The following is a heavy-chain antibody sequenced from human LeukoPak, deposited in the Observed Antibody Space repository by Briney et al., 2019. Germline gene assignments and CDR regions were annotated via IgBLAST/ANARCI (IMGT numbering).Heavy chain of an antibody. CDR1: GFTFSSYE. D-gene: IGHD1-1*01. V-gene: IGHV3-48*03. CDR3: ARAIVEYYFDS. J-gene: IGHJ4*02. Sequence: GGSLTLSCAASGFTFSSYEMNCVRQAPGKGLEWVSYISSSGSTIYYTDSAKGRFTISRDNAKNSLYLQMNSLRGEDTAVYYCARAIVEYYFDSWGQGTLVTVSS. CDR2: ISSSGSTI.